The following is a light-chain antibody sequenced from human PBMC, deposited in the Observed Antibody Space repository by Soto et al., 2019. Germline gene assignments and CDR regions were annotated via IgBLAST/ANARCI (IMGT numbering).Light chain of an antibody. CDR3: QQSYSTPRYT. Sequence: DIQMTQSPSSLSASVGDRVTITCRASQSISSYLNWYQQKPGKAPKLLIYAASSLQSGVPSRFSGSGSGTDFTLTISSLQPEDCVTYFCQQSYSTPRYTFGQGTKLEIK. CDR2: AAS. V-gene: IGKV1-39*01. J-gene: IGKJ2*01. CDR1: QSISSY.